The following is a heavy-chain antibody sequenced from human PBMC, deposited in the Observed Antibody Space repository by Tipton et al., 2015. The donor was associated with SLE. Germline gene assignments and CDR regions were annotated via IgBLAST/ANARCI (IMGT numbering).Heavy chain of an antibody. D-gene: IGHD6-6*01. V-gene: IGHV3-21*01. CDR1: GFSFNSYN. CDR2: ISGSSGYI. Sequence: SLRLSCAASGFSFNSYNINWVRQAPGQGLEWVSSISGSSGYIDYADSVKGRFAISRDNAKNSLYLQMISLRAEDTAVYYCAVAARPPYYYYYMDVWGKGTTVTVSS. CDR3: AVAARPPYYYYYMDV. J-gene: IGHJ6*03.